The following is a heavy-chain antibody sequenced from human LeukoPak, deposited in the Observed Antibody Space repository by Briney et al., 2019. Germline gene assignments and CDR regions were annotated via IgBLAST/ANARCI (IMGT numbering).Heavy chain of an antibody. Sequence: ASVKVSCKVSGYTLTELSMHWVRQAPGKGLEWMGGFDPEDGETIYAQKFQGRVTMTTDTSTSTAYMELRSLRSDDTAMYYCARGGQDGKLDYWGQGTLVTVSS. CDR1: GYTLTELS. CDR2: FDPEDGET. J-gene: IGHJ4*02. CDR3: ARGGQDGKLDY. V-gene: IGHV1-24*01. D-gene: IGHD5-24*01.